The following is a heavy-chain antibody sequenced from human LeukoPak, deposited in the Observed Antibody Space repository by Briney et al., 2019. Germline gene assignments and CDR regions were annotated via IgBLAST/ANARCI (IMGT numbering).Heavy chain of an antibody. CDR3: ARVGSITGTKGFFGY. CDR1: GYTFTSYN. Sequence: ASVKVSCKASGYTFTSYNINWVRQPTGQGLELMGWMNPNSGNTGYEHKFQGRVSMTRNTSISTAYMELISLRSEDTAVYYCARVGSITGTKGFFGYWGQGTLVTVSS. J-gene: IGHJ4*02. D-gene: IGHD1-20*01. V-gene: IGHV1-8*01. CDR2: MNPNSGNT.